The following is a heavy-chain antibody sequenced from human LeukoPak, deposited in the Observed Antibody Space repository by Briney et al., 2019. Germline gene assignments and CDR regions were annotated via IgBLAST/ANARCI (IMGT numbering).Heavy chain of an antibody. CDR1: GGSISSYY. D-gene: IGHD6-13*01. J-gene: IGHJ4*02. CDR2: IYYSGST. V-gene: IGHV4-59*01. Sequence: SETLSLTCTVSGGSISSYYWSWIRQPPGKGLEWIGYIYYSGSTNYNPSLKSRVTISVDTSKNQFSLKLSSVTAADTAVYYCARYGAAAGTKHRVVDDWGQGTLVTVSS. CDR3: ARYGAAAGTKHRVVDD.